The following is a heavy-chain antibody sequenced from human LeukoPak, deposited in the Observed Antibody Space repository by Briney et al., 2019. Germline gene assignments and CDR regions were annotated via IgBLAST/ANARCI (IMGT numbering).Heavy chain of an antibody. CDR1: SGSFSGYY. CDR2: IDTSGNT. Sequence: SETLSLTCSVYSGSFSGYYWSWIRQPAGKGLEWIGRIDTSGNTNYKPSLKSRVTMSVDTSKNQFSLKLSSVTAADTAVYYCARVSSSWYQDWYFDLWGRGTLVTVSS. J-gene: IGHJ2*01. CDR3: ARVSSSWYQDWYFDL. D-gene: IGHD6-13*01. V-gene: IGHV4-4*07.